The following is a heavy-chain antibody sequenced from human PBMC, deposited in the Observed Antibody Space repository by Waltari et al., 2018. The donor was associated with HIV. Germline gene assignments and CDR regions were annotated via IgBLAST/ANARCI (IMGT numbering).Heavy chain of an antibody. CDR1: GFTFSSYS. CDR2: ISIISRTI. V-gene: IGHV3-48*01. J-gene: IGHJ3*02. D-gene: IGHD3-10*01. Sequence: EEQLVESGGGLVQPGGSLRLSCAASGFTFSSYSMNWVRQAPGKGLEGVSHISIISRTIDYADSVKGRFTISRDNGKNSLYLQMTSLRAEDTAVYYCARDRHSRGAFEIWGQGTMVTVSS. CDR3: ARDRHSRGAFEI.